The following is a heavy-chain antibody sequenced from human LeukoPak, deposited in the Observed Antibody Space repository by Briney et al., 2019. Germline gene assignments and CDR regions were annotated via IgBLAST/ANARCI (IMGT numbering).Heavy chain of an antibody. CDR3: SREGVGTRSGIGAPGTPFVGFADY. D-gene: IGHD6-13*01. J-gene: IGHJ4*02. CDR1: GFTFSNYA. V-gene: IGHV3-23*01. CDR2: ISGSGGST. Sequence: GGSLRLSCAASGFTFSNYAMSWVRQAPGKGLEWVSAISGSGGSTYYADSVKGRFTISRDNAKNSLYLQMNSLRAEDTAVYYSSREGVGTRSGIGAPGTPFVGFADYWGQGTLVTVSS.